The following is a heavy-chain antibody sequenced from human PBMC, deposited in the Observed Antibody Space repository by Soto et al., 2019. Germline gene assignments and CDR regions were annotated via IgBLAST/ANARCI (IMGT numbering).Heavy chain of an antibody. Sequence: QVQLVQSGAEVKKPGASVKVSCKASGYTXXXXXXXXXXXXXGQGLEWMGIINPSGGSTSYAQKFQGRVTMTRDTSTSXVYXXXXXXXXXXXXXXXXXXXXXXXXXXXVWGQGTTVTVSS. V-gene: IGHV1-46*01. CDR2: INPSGGST. CDR3: XXXXXXXXXXXV. CDR1: GYTXXXXX. J-gene: IGHJ6*02.